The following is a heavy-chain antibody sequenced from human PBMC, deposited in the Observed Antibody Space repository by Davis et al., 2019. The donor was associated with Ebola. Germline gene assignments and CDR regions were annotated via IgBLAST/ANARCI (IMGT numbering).Heavy chain of an antibody. J-gene: IGHJ4*02. D-gene: IGHD6-19*01. CDR3: AIANRGPVADTGDY. Sequence: GESLKISCVASGFTFSNYWMTWVRQAPVRGLEWVANIKQDGSEKQYVDSVRGRFTISRDNAKNSLYLQMNSLRAEDTAVYYCAIANRGPVADTGDYWGQGTLVTVSS. CDR1: GFTFSNYW. V-gene: IGHV3-7*03. CDR2: IKQDGSEK.